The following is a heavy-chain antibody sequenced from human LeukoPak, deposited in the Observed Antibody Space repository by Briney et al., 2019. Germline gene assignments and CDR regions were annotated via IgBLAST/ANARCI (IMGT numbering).Heavy chain of an antibody. CDR1: GFTFSSYS. CDR2: ISSSSRYI. Sequence: PGGSLRLSCAASGFTFSSYSMNWVRQAPGKGLEWVSSISSSSRYIYYADSVKGRFTISRDNAKNSLYLQMNSLRAEDTAVYYCARGSFGPYGDYVDYWGQGTLVTVSS. V-gene: IGHV3-21*01. D-gene: IGHD4-17*01. J-gene: IGHJ4*02. CDR3: ARGSFGPYGDYVDY.